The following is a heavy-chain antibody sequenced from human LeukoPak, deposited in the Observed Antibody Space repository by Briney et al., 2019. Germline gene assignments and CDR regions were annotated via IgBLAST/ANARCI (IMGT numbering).Heavy chain of an antibody. V-gene: IGHV4-4*07. CDR2: IYTSGST. D-gene: IGHD6-13*01. CDR3: ARMGRGSSWSYYLDY. CDR1: GGSISSYY. J-gene: IGHJ4*02. Sequence: SETLSLTCTVSGGSISSYYWSWIRQPAGKGLEWIGRIYTSGSTNYNPSLKSRVTMSVDTSKNQFSLKLSSVTAADTAVYYCARMGRGSSWSYYLDYWGQGTLVTVSS.